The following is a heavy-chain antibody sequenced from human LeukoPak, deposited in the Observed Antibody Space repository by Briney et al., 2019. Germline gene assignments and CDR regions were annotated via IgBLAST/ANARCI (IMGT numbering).Heavy chain of an antibody. V-gene: IGHV3-7*01. CDR1: GFTLSSYW. D-gene: IGHD4-17*01. CDR3: ARDRGPYGDYFYYYGMDV. Sequence: GGSLRLSCAASGFTLSSYWMTWVRQAPGKGLGWVADIEEDGSEKYYVDSVKGRFTISRDNAKNSLYLQMNSLRAEDTAVYYCARDRGPYGDYFYYYGMDVWGQGTTVTVSS. CDR2: IEEDGSEK. J-gene: IGHJ6*02.